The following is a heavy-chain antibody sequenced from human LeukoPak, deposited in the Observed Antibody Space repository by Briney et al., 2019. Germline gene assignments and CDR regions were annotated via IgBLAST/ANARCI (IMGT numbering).Heavy chain of an antibody. D-gene: IGHD5-12*01. Sequence: ASVKVSCKASGYTFTGYYMHWVRQAPGQGLEWMGRINPNSGGTNYAQKFQGRVTMTRDTSISTAYMELSRLRSDDRAVYYCTRDRGYDYFFDYWGQGTLVTVSS. CDR2: INPNSGGT. V-gene: IGHV1-2*06. J-gene: IGHJ4*02. CDR1: GYTFTGYY. CDR3: TRDRGYDYFFDY.